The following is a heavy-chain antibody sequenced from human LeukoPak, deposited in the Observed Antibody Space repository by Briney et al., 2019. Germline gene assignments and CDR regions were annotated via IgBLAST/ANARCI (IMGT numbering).Heavy chain of an antibody. D-gene: IGHD3-10*01. CDR2: INPNSGGT. CDR1: GYTFTGYY. V-gene: IGHV1-2*02. CDR3: ARVTMVRGVITTIDY. Sequence: GASVKVSCKASGYTFTGYYMHWVRQAPGQGLEWMGWINPNSGGTNYAQKFQGRVTMTRDTSISTAYMELSRLRSDDTAVYYYARVTMVRGVITTIDYWGQGTLVTVSS. J-gene: IGHJ4*02.